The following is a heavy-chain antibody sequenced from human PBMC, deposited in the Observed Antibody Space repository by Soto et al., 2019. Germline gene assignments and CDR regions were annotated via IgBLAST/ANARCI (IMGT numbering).Heavy chain of an antibody. J-gene: IGHJ6*02. CDR3: EGSLRQRMDV. CDR2: IVVGSGNT. Sequence: SVKVSCKASAFTFTSSAVQWVRQARGQRLEWIGWIVVGSGNTNYAQKFQERVTITRDMSTSTAYMELSSLRSEDTAVYYCEGSLRQRMDVWARGTSDTVSS. CDR1: AFTFTSSA. D-gene: IGHD5-12*01. V-gene: IGHV1-58*01.